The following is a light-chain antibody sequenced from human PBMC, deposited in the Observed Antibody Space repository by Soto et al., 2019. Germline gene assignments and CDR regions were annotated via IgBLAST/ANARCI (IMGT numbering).Light chain of an antibody. J-gene: IGLJ1*01. CDR1: SSNIGAGYD. CDR2: GNN. CDR3: QSYDRPLSARYV. V-gene: IGLV1-40*01. Sequence: QSVLTQPPSVSGAPGQRVTISCTGSSSNIGAGYDVHWYQQRPGTAPKLLIFGNNNRPSGVPDRFSGSKSRTSASLAITGLQAEDEGDYYCQSYDRPLSARYVFGTGSKVTVL.